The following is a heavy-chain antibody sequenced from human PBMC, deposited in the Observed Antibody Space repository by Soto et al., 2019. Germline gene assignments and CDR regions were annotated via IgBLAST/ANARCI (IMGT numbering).Heavy chain of an antibody. CDR3: AKTDCSSTSCYGAVFDY. Sequence: GGSLRLSCAASGFTFSSYAMSWVRQAPGKGLEWVSAISGSGGSTYYADSVKGRFTISRDNSKNTLYLQMNSLRAEDTAVYYCAKTDCSSTSCYGAVFDYWGQGTLVTVSS. CDR1: GFTFSSYA. CDR2: ISGSGGST. V-gene: IGHV3-23*01. D-gene: IGHD2-2*01. J-gene: IGHJ4*02.